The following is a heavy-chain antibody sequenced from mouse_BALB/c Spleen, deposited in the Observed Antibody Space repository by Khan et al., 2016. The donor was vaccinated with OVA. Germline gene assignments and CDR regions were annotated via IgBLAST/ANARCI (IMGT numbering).Heavy chain of an antibody. CDR2: IYPGSGTT. D-gene: IGHD1-1*02. J-gene: IGHJ3*01. CDR1: GYTFTDYV. V-gene: IGHV1-77*01. Sequence: QVQLKESGPELMKPGASVKMSCKASGYTFTDYVLNWVKQRTGQGLEWIGEIYPGSGTTYYNEKFKGKATLPADKSSNPAYMQLSNRTSEDAAVYFCAKNYASWFAYWGQGTLVTVAA. CDR3: AKNYASWFAY.